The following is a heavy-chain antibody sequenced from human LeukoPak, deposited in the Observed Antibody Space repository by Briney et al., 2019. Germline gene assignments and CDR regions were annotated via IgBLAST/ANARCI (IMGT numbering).Heavy chain of an antibody. D-gene: IGHD3-9*01. Sequence: VASVKVSCKASGYTFTNYYMHWVRQAPGQGLEWMGIINPSDGKTSYAQKFQGRVTMTTDTSTSTAYMELRSLRSDDTAVYYCARATPYYDILTGYYNPPYFDYWGQGTLVTVSS. CDR2: INPSDGKT. J-gene: IGHJ4*02. V-gene: IGHV1-46*01. CDR3: ARATPYYDILTGYYNPPYFDY. CDR1: GYTFTNYY.